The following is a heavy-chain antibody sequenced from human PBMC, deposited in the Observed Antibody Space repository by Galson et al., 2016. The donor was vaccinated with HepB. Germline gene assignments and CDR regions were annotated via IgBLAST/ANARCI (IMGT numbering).Heavy chain of an antibody. CDR3: ARAPCSGGSCYSYYQYYYGIDV. V-gene: IGHV4-31*03. CDR1: GGSIISGGYY. Sequence: TLSLTCTVSGGSIISGGYYWSWIRQHPGKGLEWIGYIYYSGSTHYNPSLKSRVTISVDTSKNQFSLRLSSVSAADTAVYYCARAPCSGGSCYSYYQYYYGIDVWGQGTMVTVSS. CDR2: IYYSGST. D-gene: IGHD2-15*01. J-gene: IGHJ6*02.